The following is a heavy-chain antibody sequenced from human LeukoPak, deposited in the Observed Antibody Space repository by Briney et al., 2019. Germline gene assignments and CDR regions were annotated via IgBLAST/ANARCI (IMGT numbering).Heavy chain of an antibody. V-gene: IGHV3-7*03. CDR1: GFTFSSYW. CDR3: AREGYCSTTDCYTPYDY. D-gene: IGHD2-2*02. J-gene: IGHJ4*02. CDR2: IKQDGSEK. Sequence: GGSLRLSCAASGFTFSSYWMSWVRQAPGKGLEWVANIKQDGSEKYYVDSVKGRFTISRDNSRNTLYLQMNSLRAEDTAVYYCAREGYCSTTDCYTPYDYWGQGTLVTVSS.